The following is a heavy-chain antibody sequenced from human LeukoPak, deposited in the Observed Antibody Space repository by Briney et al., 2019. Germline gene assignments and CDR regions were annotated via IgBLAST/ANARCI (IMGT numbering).Heavy chain of an antibody. CDR3: AHSPYCSGGSCYSFYGDYFDY. CDR1: GFSLSTSGVG. Sequence: SGPTLVNPTRTLTLTCTFSGFSLSTSGVGVGWIRQPPGKALEWLALIYWDDDKRYSPSLKSRLTITKDTSKNQVVLTMTNMDPVDTATYYCAHSPYCSGGSCYSFYGDYFDYWGQGTLVTVSS. J-gene: IGHJ4*02. V-gene: IGHV2-5*02. CDR2: IYWDDDK. D-gene: IGHD2-15*01.